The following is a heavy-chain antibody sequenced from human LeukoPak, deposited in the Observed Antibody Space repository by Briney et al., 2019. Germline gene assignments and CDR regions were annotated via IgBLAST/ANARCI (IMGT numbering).Heavy chain of an antibody. D-gene: IGHD3-10*01. J-gene: IGHJ4*02. Sequence: SETLSLTCTVSGGSISSSSYYWGWIRQPPGKGLGWIGSIYYNGSTYYSPSLKSRVTISVDTSKNQFSLNLSSVTAADTAVYYCARWYYYGSGSYAIDHWGQGTLVTVSS. CDR1: GGSISSSSYY. CDR3: ARWYYYGSGSYAIDH. V-gene: IGHV4-39*01. CDR2: IYYNGST.